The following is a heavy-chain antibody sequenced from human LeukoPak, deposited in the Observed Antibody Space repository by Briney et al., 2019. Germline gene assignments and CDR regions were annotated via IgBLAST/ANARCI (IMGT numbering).Heavy chain of an antibody. CDR1: GYTFTSYY. Sequence: GPSVKVSCKASGYTFTSYYMHWVRQAPGQGLEWMGIINPSGGSTSYAQKFQGRVTMTRDTSTNTVYMDLSSLRSEGTAVYYCAREIGPIQLHLWGSAFDYWGQGTLVTVSS. J-gene: IGHJ4*02. CDR2: INPSGGST. CDR3: AREIGPIQLHLWGSAFDY. V-gene: IGHV1-46*01. D-gene: IGHD5-18*01.